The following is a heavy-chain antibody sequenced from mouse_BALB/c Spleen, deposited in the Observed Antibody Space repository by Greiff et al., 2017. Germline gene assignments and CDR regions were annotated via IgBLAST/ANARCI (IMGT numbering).Heavy chain of an antibody. CDR2: IDPANGNT. V-gene: IGHV14-3*02. Sequence: EVQLQQSGAELVKPGASVKLSCTASGFNFTDTYMNWVKQRPEQGLEWIGRIDPANGNTKYDPKFQGKATITADTSSNTAYLQLSSLTSEDTADYYGASGAKYGSSFAYWGQGTPVTVSA. J-gene: IGHJ3*01. CDR1: GFNFTDTY. D-gene: IGHD1-1*01. CDR3: ASGAKYGSSFAY.